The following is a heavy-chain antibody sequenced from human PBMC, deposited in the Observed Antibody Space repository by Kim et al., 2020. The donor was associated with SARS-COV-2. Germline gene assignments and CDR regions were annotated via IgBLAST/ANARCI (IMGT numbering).Heavy chain of an antibody. CDR2: IYTSGST. D-gene: IGHD5-12*01. V-gene: IGHV4-61*02. J-gene: IGHJ6*02. Sequence: SETLSLTCTVSGGSISSGSYYWSWIRQPAGKGLEWIGRIYTSGSTNYNPSLKSRVTISVDTSKNQFSLKLSSVTAADTAVYYCARERLEMATIIGEYGMDVWGQGTTVTVSS. CDR3: ARERLEMATIIGEYGMDV. CDR1: GGSISSGSYY.